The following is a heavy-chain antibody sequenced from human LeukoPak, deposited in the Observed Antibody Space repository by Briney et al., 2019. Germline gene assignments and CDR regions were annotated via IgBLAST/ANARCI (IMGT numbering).Heavy chain of an antibody. V-gene: IGHV3-23*01. CDR2: ISGNGGGT. CDR3: AKNAFNSAYDRIDY. D-gene: IGHD5-12*01. CDR1: GFTFSSYA. J-gene: IGHJ4*02. Sequence: PGGSLRLSCAASGFTFSSYAMSWVRQAPGKGLEWVTTISGNGGGTYYAGSVKGRFTISRDNSKNTLYLQMNSLRAEDTAVYYCAKNAFNSAYDRIDYWGQGTLVTVSS.